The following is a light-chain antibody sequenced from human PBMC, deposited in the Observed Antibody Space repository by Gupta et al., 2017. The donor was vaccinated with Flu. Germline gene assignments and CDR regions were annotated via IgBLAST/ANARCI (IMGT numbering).Light chain of an antibody. CDR3: QQYNTYIRT. V-gene: IGKV1-5*03. CDR1: HSLTES. CDR2: KAS. J-gene: IGKJ1*01. Sequence: PSTLSASVGDIVTITGRASHSLTESLPWSQQKPGKAPKLLIYKASRLERGVPSRFSGSGSGTEFTLTISSLQPDYVATYYCQQYNTYIRTFGQGTKLEIK.